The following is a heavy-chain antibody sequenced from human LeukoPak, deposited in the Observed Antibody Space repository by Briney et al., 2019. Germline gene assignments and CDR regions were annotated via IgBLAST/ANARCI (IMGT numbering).Heavy chain of an antibody. CDR3: ARDMTTVTTNWFDP. CDR1: GGSISNYY. CDR2: IYSSGST. V-gene: IGHV4-4*07. D-gene: IGHD4-17*01. Sequence: NASETLSLTCTVSGGSISNYYWSWIRQPAGKGLEWIGRIYSSGSTNYNPSLKSRVTMSVDTSKNQFSLKLSSVTAADTAVYYCARDMTTVTTNWFDPWGQGTLVTVSS. J-gene: IGHJ5*02.